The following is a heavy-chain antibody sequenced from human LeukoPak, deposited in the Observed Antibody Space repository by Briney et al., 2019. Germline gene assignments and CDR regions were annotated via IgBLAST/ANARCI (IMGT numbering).Heavy chain of an antibody. CDR1: GGSISSYY. D-gene: IGHD2-21*02. J-gene: IGHJ4*02. CDR2: IYYSGST. V-gene: IGHV4-59*08. Sequence: PSETLSLTCTVSGGSISSYYWSWIRQPPGKGLEWIGYIYYSGSTNYNPSLKSRVTISVDTSKNQFSLKLSSVTAADTAVYYCARLRGLLPDYWGQGTLVTVSS. CDR3: ARLRGLLPDY.